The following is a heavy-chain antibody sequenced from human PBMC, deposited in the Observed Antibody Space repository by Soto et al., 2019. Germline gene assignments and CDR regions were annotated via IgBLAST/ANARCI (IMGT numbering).Heavy chain of an antibody. CDR2: IYGSGST. Sequence: SETLSLTCTVSGGSINSYYWSWIRQSPEKGLEWIGYIYGSGSTNYNPSLKSRVTISVDTSKNHFSLSLTSVTAADTAVDYGAAAPFDPWGQGILVTVSS. CDR3: AAAPFDP. D-gene: IGHD2-15*01. J-gene: IGHJ5*02. V-gene: IGHV4-59*01. CDR1: GGSINSYY.